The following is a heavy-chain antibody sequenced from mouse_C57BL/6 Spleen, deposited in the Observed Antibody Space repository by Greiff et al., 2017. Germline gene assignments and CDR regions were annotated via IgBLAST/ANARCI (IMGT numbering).Heavy chain of an antibody. Sequence: VQLQQSGAELVRPGASVTLSCKASGYTFTDYEMHWVKQTPVHGLEWIGAIDPETGGTAYNQKFKGKAILTADKSSSTAYMELRSLTSEDSAVYYCTRGYSNYVWYLDVWGTGTTVTVSS. CDR3: TRGYSNYVWYLDV. J-gene: IGHJ1*03. V-gene: IGHV1-15*01. D-gene: IGHD2-5*01. CDR1: GYTFTDYE. CDR2: IDPETGGT.